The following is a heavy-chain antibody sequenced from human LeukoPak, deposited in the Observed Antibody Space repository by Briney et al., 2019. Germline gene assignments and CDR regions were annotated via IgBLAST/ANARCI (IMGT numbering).Heavy chain of an antibody. V-gene: IGHV3-11*01. D-gene: IGHD3-16*01. CDR3: ARDSRVARFGGFHH. CDR2: ISSSGSTI. CDR1: GFTFSDYY. J-gene: IGHJ1*01. Sequence: PGGSLRLSCAASGFTFSDYYMSWIRPAAGKGLEWVSYISSSGSTIYYADSVKGRFTISRDNAKNSLYLQMNSLRAEDTAVYYCARDSRVARFGGFHHWGQGTLVTVSS.